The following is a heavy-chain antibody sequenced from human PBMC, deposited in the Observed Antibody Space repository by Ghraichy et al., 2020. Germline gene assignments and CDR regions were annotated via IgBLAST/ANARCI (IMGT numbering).Heavy chain of an antibody. CDR3: AREGEDYGSGFDY. Sequence: GGSLRLSCAASGFTFSRYWMHWVRHAPGKGLVWVSRINSDGSSTSYADSVKGRFTISRDNAKNTLYLQMNSLRAEDTAVYYCAREGEDYGSGFDYWGQGTLVTVSS. CDR2: INSDGSST. D-gene: IGHD3-10*01. CDR1: GFTFSRYW. J-gene: IGHJ4*02. V-gene: IGHV3-74*01.